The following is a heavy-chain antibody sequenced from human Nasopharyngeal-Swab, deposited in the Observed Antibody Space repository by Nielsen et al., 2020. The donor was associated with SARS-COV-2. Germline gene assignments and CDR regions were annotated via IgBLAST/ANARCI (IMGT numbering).Heavy chain of an antibody. Sequence: ASVKVSCKASRYTFTSYGISWVRQAPGQGLEWMGWISAYNGNTNYAQKLQGRVTMTTDTSTSTAYMELRSLRSDDTAVYYCARDSLYYDFWSGSDYYYYGMDVWGQGTTVTVSS. V-gene: IGHV1-18*01. CDR1: RYTFTSYG. CDR2: ISAYNGNT. D-gene: IGHD3-3*01. J-gene: IGHJ6*02. CDR3: ARDSLYYDFWSGSDYYYYGMDV.